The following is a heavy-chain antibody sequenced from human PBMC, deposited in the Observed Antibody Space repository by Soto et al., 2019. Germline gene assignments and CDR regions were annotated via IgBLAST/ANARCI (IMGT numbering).Heavy chain of an antibody. Sequence: QVQLVQSGAEVKKPGSSVKVSCKAPGGTFSSYAISWVRQAPGQGLEWMGGVIPIFGTAKYAQKFQGRVTITADESTSTGYMELRSLRSEDTAVYYCARSQGGSSSLDIYYYYYYGMDAWGQGTTVTVSS. CDR1: GGTFSSYA. D-gene: IGHD2-15*01. CDR2: VIPIFGTA. CDR3: ARSQGGSSSLDIYYYYYYGMDA. J-gene: IGHJ6*02. V-gene: IGHV1-69*01.